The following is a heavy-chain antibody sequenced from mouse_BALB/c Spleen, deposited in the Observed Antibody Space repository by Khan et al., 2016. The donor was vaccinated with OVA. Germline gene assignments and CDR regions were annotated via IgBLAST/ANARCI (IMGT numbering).Heavy chain of an antibody. D-gene: IGHD2-4*01. J-gene: IGHJ4*01. Sequence: EVELVESGPGLVKPSQSLSLTCTVTGYSITSDYAWNWIRQFPGNKLEWMGYISYSGSTSYNPSLKSRISITRDTSKNQLFLQLNSVTTEDTATYYCAREGYYYAYAMDYWGQGTSVTVSS. CDR1: GYSITSDYA. V-gene: IGHV3-2*02. CDR2: ISYSGST. CDR3: AREGYYYAYAMDY.